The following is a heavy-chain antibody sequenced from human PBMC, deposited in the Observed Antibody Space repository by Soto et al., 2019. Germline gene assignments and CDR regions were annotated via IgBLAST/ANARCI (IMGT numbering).Heavy chain of an antibody. CDR3: ARDAEAYYYDSSGYPGY. CDR2: INPSGGST. J-gene: IGHJ4*02. V-gene: IGHV1-46*03. CDR1: GYTFTSYY. Sequence: GASVKVTCKACGYTFTSYYMHWARQAPGQGLEWMGIINPSGGSTSYAQKFQGRVTMTRDTSTSTVYMELGSLRSEDTAVYYCARDAEAYYYDSSGYPGYWRQGTLVTVSS. D-gene: IGHD3-22*01.